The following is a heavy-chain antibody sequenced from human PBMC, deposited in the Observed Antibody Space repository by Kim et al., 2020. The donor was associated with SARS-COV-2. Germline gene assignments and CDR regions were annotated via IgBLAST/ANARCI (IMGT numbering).Heavy chain of an antibody. CDR2: IWYDGSNK. J-gene: IGHJ3*02. V-gene: IGHV3-33*01. CDR3: ARVGDYCGGDCYSLDDAFDI. Sequence: GGSLRLSCAASGFTFSSYGMHWVRQAPGKGLEWVAVIWYDGSNKYYADSVKGRFTISRDNSKNTLYLQMNSLRAEDTAVYYCARVGDYCGGDCYSLDDAFDIWGQGTMVTVSS. CDR1: GFTFSSYG. D-gene: IGHD2-21*02.